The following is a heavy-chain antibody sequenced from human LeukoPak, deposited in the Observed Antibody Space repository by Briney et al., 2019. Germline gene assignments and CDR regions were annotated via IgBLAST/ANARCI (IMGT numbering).Heavy chain of an antibody. Sequence: PSETLSLTCAVSGGSISSNNWWGWVRQPPGKGLEWIGEIYHSGSPNYNPSLKSRVTISVDKSRNHFSLNLSSVTAADTAVYFCANYASGSSKYFQHWGQGTLVTVSS. CDR2: IYHSGSP. CDR1: GGSISSNNW. D-gene: IGHD3-10*01. J-gene: IGHJ1*01. CDR3: ANYASGSSKYFQH. V-gene: IGHV4-4*02.